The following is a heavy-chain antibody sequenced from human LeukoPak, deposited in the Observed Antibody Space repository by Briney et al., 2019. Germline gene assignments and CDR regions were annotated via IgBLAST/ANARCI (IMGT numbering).Heavy chain of an antibody. J-gene: IGHJ6*03. CDR3: ARVRGGYDSEYYYYYMDV. CDR1: GGSISGYY. V-gene: IGHV4-4*07. D-gene: IGHD5-12*01. Sequence: SETLSLTCTVSGGSISGYYWSWIRQPAGKGLEWLGRVYTSGSTNHNPSLKSRVTISMDTSKNQFSLKLSSVTAADTAVYYCARVRGGYDSEYYYYYMDVWGKGTTVTVSS. CDR2: VYTSGST.